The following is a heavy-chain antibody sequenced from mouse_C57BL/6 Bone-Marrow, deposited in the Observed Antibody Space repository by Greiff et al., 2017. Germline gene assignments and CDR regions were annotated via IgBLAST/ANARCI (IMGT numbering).Heavy chain of an antibody. Sequence: EVQVVESGGGLVKPGGSLKLSCAASGFTFSSYAMSWVRQTPEKRLEWVATISDGGSYTYYPDNVKGRFTISRDNAKNNLYLQMSHLKSEDTAMYYCARSSYYYGSLFAYWGQGTRVTVSA. CDR1: GFTFSSYA. D-gene: IGHD1-1*01. V-gene: IGHV5-4*01. CDR3: ARSSYYYGSLFAY. J-gene: IGHJ3*01. CDR2: ISDGGSYT.